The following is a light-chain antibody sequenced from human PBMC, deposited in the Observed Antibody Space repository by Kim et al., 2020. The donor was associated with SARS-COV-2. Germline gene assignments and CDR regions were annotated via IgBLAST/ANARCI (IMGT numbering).Light chain of an antibody. CDR1: QSVTTNS. V-gene: IGKV3-20*01. Sequence: LSPGERATLSCRASQSVTTNSLAWYQQKPGQAPRLLIYGASNRATGIPDRFSGGGSETDFTLTINRLEPEEFAVYFCQQFGSSPFSFGQGTKLEI. CDR2: GAS. CDR3: QQFGSSPFS. J-gene: IGKJ2*03.